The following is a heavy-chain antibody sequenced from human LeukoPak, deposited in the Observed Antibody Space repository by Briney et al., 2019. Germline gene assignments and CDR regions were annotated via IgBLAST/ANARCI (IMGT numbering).Heavy chain of an antibody. Sequence: ASVKVSCKASGGTFISYAISWVRQAPGQGLEWMGGIIPIFGTANYAQKFQGRVTITADESTSTAYMELSSLRSEDTAVYYCARKAGRGYSYFDPWGQGTLVTVSS. J-gene: IGHJ5*02. CDR2: IIPIFGTA. D-gene: IGHD5-18*01. CDR3: ARKAGRGYSYFDP. CDR1: GGTFISYA. V-gene: IGHV1-69*13.